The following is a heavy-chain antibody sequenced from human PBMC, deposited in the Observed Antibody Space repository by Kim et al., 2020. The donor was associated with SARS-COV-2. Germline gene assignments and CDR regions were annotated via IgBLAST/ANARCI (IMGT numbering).Heavy chain of an antibody. CDR1: GGSISSYY. CDR2: IYYSGST. Sequence: SETLSLTCTVSGGSISSYYWSWIRQPPGKGLEWIGYIYYSGSTNYNPSLKSRVTTSVDTSNNQFSLKLSSLTAADTAVYYCARGGGLIRHSHLGMDVWGQRTTVTVSS. J-gene: IGHJ6*02. CDR3: ARGGGLIRHSHLGMDV. V-gene: IGHV4-59*13. D-gene: IGHD3-9*01.